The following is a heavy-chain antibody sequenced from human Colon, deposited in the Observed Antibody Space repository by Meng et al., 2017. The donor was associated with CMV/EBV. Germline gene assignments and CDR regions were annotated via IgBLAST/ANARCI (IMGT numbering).Heavy chain of an antibody. V-gene: IGHV3-20*04. CDR1: GFRFDDVA. J-gene: IGHJ4*02. Sequence: GESLKISCAAAGFRFDDVAMSWVRQIPGKGLEWVAGIDWKGATAHYAESARGRFTVSRDNAKNSLYLQMNSLRPEDTALYYCAKDFMSACDSWGRGTLVTVSS. CDR3: AKDFMSACDS. D-gene: IGHD2-21*01. CDR2: IDWKGATA.